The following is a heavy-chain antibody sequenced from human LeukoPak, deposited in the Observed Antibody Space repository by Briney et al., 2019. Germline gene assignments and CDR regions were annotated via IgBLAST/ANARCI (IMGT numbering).Heavy chain of an antibody. CDR2: ISSSSSYI. CDR1: GFTFSSYS. J-gene: IGHJ4*02. D-gene: IGHD5-12*01. Sequence: PGGSLRLSCAASGFTFSSYSMNWVRQAPGKGLEWVSSISSSSSYIYYADSVKGRFTISRDNAKNSLYLQMNSLRAEDTAVYYCARDKGGISNQRWLQISDYWGQGTLVTVSS. V-gene: IGHV3-21*01. CDR3: ARDKGGISNQRWLQISDY.